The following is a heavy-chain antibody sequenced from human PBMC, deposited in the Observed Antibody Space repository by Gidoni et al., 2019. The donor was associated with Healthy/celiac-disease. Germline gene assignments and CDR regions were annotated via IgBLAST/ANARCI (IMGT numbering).Heavy chain of an antibody. Sequence: QVQLVQSGAEVKKPGSSVKVSCKASGGTFSSYAISWVRQAPGQGLEWMGGIIPIFGTANYAQKFQGRVTITADESTSTAYMELSSLRSEDTAVYYCARDLYDSSGYRHYYYYGMDVWGQGTTVTVSS. CDR3: ARDLYDSSGYRHYYYYGMDV. D-gene: IGHD3-22*01. CDR2: IIPIFGTA. V-gene: IGHV1-69*01. CDR1: GGTFSSYA. J-gene: IGHJ6*02.